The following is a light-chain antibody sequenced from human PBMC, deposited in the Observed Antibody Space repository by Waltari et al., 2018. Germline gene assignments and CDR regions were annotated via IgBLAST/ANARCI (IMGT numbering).Light chain of an antibody. CDR1: QSGSTT. CDR3: QQFDNWS. J-gene: IGKJ2*01. CDR2: GAA. Sequence: EIVMTQSPATLSVSPGERATLSCRASQSGSTTFAWYQQKPGQAPRLRIYGAATRATGIPARFSGSGSGTEFTLTISSLQAADFAIYYCQQFDNWSFGQGTKLEIK. V-gene: IGKV3-15*01.